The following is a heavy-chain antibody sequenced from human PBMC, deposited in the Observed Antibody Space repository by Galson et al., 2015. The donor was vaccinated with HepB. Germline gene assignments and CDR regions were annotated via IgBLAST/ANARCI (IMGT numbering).Heavy chain of an antibody. Sequence: SLRLSCAASGFTFSNDAMHWVRQAPGKGLEYVSGINSDWVGTYYLDSVKGRFTVSRDNSKNALYLQMSGLRTDDTAVYYCVQRSSGWYLVWGQGTLVTVSS. J-gene: IGHJ4*02. CDR3: VQRSSGWYLV. CDR2: INSDWVGT. D-gene: IGHD6-19*01. V-gene: IGHV3-64D*06. CDR1: GFTFSNDA.